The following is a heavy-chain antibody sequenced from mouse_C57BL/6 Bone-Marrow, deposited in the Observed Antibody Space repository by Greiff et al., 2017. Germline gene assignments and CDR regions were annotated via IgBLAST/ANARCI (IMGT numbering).Heavy chain of an antibody. CDR3: ARGGFDY. J-gene: IGHJ2*01. CDR2: INPGSGGT. Sequence: VQLQQSGAELVRPGTSVQVSCKASGYAFTNYLIEWVKQRPGPGLAWIGVINPGSGGTNYNEKFKGKATLTAANSYSTTYMQLSNLTSEDSAIYFCARGGFDYWGQGTTLTVSS. CDR1: GYAFTNYL. V-gene: IGHV1-54*01.